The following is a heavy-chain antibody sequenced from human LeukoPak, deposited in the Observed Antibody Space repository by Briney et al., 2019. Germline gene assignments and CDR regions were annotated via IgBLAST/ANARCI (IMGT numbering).Heavy chain of an antibody. CDR3: ASRIVGASEPFDY. V-gene: IGHV4-31*03. CDR1: GGSISSGGYY. CDR2: IYYSGST. Sequence: PSETLSLTCTVSGGSISSGGYYWSWIRQHPGKGLEWIGYIYYSGSTYYNPSLKSRVTISVDTSKNQFSLTLSSVTAADTAVYYCASRIVGASEPFDYWGQGTLVTVSS. D-gene: IGHD1-26*01. J-gene: IGHJ4*02.